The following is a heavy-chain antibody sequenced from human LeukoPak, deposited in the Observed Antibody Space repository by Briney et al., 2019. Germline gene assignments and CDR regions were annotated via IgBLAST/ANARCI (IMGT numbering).Heavy chain of an antibody. CDR3: ARAQVEMATIFDYGMDV. CDR2: ISSSSSTI. D-gene: IGHD5-24*01. J-gene: IGHJ6*02. V-gene: IGHV3-48*01. CDR1: GGSLSSSRYY. Sequence: ETLSLTCTVSGGSLSSSRYYWGWIRQAPGEGLEWVSYISSSSSTIYYADSVKGRFTISRDNAKNSLYLQMNSLRAEDTAVYYCARAQVEMATIFDYGMDVWGQGTTVTVSS.